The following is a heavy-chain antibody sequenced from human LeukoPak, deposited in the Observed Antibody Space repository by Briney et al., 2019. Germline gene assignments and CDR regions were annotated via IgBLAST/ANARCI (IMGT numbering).Heavy chain of an antibody. CDR1: GFTVSNNF. V-gene: IGHV3-66*01. CDR3: TRDSANYHFAF. CDR2: IYAGGAT. J-gene: IGHJ4*02. Sequence: GGSQRLSCAASGFTVSNNFVSWVRQAPGKGLEWVSVIYAGGATYYADSVKGRFTISRDTSKNTVSLQMNDVTADDTAIYYCTRDSANYHFAFWGQGTLVTVSS. D-gene: IGHD4/OR15-4a*01.